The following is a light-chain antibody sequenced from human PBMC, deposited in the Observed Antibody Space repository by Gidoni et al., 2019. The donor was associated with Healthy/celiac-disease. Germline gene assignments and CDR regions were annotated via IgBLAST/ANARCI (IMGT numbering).Light chain of an antibody. CDR1: SSDVGGYNY. Sequence: QSALTQPASVSGSPGPSITLSCTGTSSDVGGYNYVSWYQQHPGKAPKLMIYEVSNRPSGVSNRFSGSKSGNTASLTISGLQAEDEADYYCSSYTSSSTPGFGGGTKLTVL. CDR3: SSYTSSSTPG. V-gene: IGLV2-14*01. CDR2: EVS. J-gene: IGLJ3*02.